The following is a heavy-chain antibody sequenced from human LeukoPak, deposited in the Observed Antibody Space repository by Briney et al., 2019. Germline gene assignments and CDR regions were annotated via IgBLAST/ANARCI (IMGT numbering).Heavy chain of an antibody. D-gene: IGHD6-13*01. CDR2: ISAYNGNT. J-gene: IGHJ4*02. CDR1: GGTFSSYA. V-gene: IGHV1-18*01. Sequence: GASVKVSCKASGGTFSSYAISWVRQAPGQGLEWMGWISAYNGNTNYAQKLQGRVTMTTDTSTSTAYMELRSLRSDDTAVYYCASGSSSWYYFDYWGQGTLVTVSS. CDR3: ASGSSSWYYFDY.